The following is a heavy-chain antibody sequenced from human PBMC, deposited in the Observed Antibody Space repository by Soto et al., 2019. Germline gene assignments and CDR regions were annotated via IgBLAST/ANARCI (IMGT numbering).Heavy chain of an antibody. Sequence: KASETLSLTCTVSGGSISSGDYNWSWIRQHPGKGLEWIGYIYYSGSTYYNPSLKSRITISVDTSKNQFSLKLSSVTAADTAVYYCARDQDSGFQFHYWGQGXLVTV. CDR2: IYYSGST. J-gene: IGHJ4*02. D-gene: IGHD5-12*01. CDR3: ARDQDSGFQFHY. V-gene: IGHV4-31*03. CDR1: GGSISSGDYN.